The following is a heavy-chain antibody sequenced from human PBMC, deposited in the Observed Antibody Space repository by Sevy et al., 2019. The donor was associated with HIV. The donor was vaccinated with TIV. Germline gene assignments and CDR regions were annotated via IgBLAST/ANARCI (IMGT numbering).Heavy chain of an antibody. J-gene: IGHJ4*02. CDR1: GYTFSSYW. Sequence: GGSLRLSCEGSGYTFSSYWMHWVRQAPAKGLEWVSRVNSDGDTAYADSVKGRFTMSRDNAENTMSLQMNSLRADDTGLYYCVAANSWEDYWGQGTLVTVSS. D-gene: IGHD6-13*01. CDR3: VAANSWEDY. CDR2: VNSDGDT. V-gene: IGHV3-74*01.